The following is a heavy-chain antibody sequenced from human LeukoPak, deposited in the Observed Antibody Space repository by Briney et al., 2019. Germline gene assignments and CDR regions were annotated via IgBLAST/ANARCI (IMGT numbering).Heavy chain of an antibody. Sequence: GGSLRLSCAASGFTFSSYAMHWVRQAPGKGLEWVAVISYDGSNKYYADSVKGRFTISRDNSKNTLYLQMNSLRAEDTAVYYCAKDSGYGSSCYSHFDYWGQGTLVTVSS. CDR3: AKDSGYGSSCYSHFDY. CDR2: ISYDGSNK. V-gene: IGHV3-30*04. CDR1: GFTFSSYA. D-gene: IGHD6-13*01. J-gene: IGHJ4*02.